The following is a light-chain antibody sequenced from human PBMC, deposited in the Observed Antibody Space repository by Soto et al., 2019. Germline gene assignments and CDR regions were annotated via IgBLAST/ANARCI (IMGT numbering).Light chain of an antibody. Sequence: DIQMTQSPSTLSASVGDRVTITCRASQSISDWLAWYQQKPGNAPKLLIHKASSLESGVPSRFSGSGSGTEFTLTISSLKPDDFATYYCQEYQSYSRRFGQGTKVDIK. CDR3: QEYQSYSRR. CDR1: QSISDW. V-gene: IGKV1-5*03. J-gene: IGKJ1*01. CDR2: KAS.